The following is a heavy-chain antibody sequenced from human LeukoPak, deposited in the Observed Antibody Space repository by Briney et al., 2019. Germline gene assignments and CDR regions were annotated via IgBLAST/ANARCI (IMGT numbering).Heavy chain of an antibody. Sequence: SVKVSCKASGGTFSSYAISWVRQAPGQGLEWMGRIIPILGIANYAQKFQGRVTITADKSTSTAYMELSSLRSDDTAVYYCASPPHGDEGYFDYWGQGTLVTVSS. CDR3: ASPPHGDEGYFDY. CDR1: GGTFSSYA. V-gene: IGHV1-69*04. CDR2: IIPILGIA. D-gene: IGHD7-27*01. J-gene: IGHJ4*02.